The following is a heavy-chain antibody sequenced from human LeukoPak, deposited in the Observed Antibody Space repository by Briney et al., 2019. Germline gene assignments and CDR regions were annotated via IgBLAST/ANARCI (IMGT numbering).Heavy chain of an antibody. V-gene: IGHV3-21*01. CDR2: ISSSSSYI. J-gene: IGHJ3*02. Sequence: GGSLRLSCVASGFTFSTYAMNWVRQAPGKGLEWVSSISSSSSYIYYADSVKGRFTISRDNAKNSLYLQMNSLRAEDTAVYYCARNYGPGAFDIWGQGTMVTVSS. CDR1: GFTFSTYA. CDR3: ARNYGPGAFDI. D-gene: IGHD3-10*01.